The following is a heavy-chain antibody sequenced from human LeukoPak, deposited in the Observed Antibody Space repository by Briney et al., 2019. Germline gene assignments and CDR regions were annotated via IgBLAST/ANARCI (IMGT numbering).Heavy chain of an antibody. CDR3: AKDIGLGVRYYGMDV. V-gene: IGHV3-9*01. CDR2: ISWNSGSV. Sequence: GGSLRLSCAASGFTFDDYGMHWVRQAPGKGLEWVSGISWNSGSVGYADSVKGRFTISRDTAKNSLYLQMNSLRAEDTALYHCAKDIGLGVRYYGMDVWGQGTTVTVSS. D-gene: IGHD3-16*01. CDR1: GFTFDDYG. J-gene: IGHJ6*02.